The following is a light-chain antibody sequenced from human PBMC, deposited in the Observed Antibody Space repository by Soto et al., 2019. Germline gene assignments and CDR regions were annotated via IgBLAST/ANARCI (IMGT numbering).Light chain of an antibody. V-gene: IGKV3-20*01. CDR2: GAS. CDR3: QQYGDSLLT. J-gene: IGKJ4*01. Sequence: EIVLTQSPGTLSLSPGERATLSCRASQSVTSSYLAWYQRKPGQAPRLLIYGASNRATGIPDRFSGSGSGTDFSLTISRLEPEDLGVYYCQQYGDSLLTFGGGTRVEMK. CDR1: QSVTSSY.